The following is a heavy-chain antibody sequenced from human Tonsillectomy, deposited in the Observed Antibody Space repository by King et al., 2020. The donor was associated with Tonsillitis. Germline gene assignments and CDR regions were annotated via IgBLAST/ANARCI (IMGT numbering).Heavy chain of an antibody. CDR1: GYTFTSYG. CDR2: ISAYNGDT. CDR3: ARDWVGATGTNDAFDI. D-gene: IGHD1-26*01. V-gene: IGHV1-18*04. Sequence: QLVQSGAEVKKPGASVKVSCKASGYTFTSYGISWVRQAPGQGLEWMGWISAYNGDTNYAQKLQGRVTMTTDTSTSTASMELRSLRSDDTAVYYCARDWVGATGTNDAFDIWGQGTMVTVSS. J-gene: IGHJ3*02.